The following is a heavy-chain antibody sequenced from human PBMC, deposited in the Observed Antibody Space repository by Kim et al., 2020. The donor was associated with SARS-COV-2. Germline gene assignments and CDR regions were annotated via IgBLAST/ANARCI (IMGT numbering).Heavy chain of an antibody. Sequence: SETLSLTCTVSGGSVSSSNFYWGWIRQPPGKGLEWIGSISHSGSIFYSPSLKSRITISVDTSKNQFSLRLNSVTAADTAVYYCAGNFDYWGPGTLVTVSS. CDR3: AGNFDY. CDR1: GGSVSSSNFY. J-gene: IGHJ4*02. CDR2: ISHSGSI. V-gene: IGHV4-39*01.